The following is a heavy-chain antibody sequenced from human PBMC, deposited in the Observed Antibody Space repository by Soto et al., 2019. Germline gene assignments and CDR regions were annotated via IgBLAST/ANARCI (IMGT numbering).Heavy chain of an antibody. CDR1: GFTFSNAW. D-gene: IGHD2-21*01. CDR3: AKDLGLVVVKPSAFDI. V-gene: IGHV3-15*01. CDR2: IKSKTDGGTT. J-gene: IGHJ3*02. Sequence: GGSLRLSCAASGFTFSNAWMSWVRQAPGKGLEWVGRIKSKTDGGTTDYAAPVKGRFTISRDDSKNTLYLQMNSLRAEDTAVYYCAKDLGLVVVKPSAFDIWGQGTMVTVSS.